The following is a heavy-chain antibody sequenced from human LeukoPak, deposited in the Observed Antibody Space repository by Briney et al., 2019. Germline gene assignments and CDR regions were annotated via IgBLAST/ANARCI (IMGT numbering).Heavy chain of an antibody. CDR3: ATYSILNAREFRY. CDR1: GFTFSNSW. Sequence: GGSLRLSCAGSGFTFSNSWTGWVRQAPGKGLEWVANVQHIGGETYYVDSVKGRFTISRDNAKNSVYLQMNSLGADDTAVYYCATYSILNAREFRYWGQGTLVTVTS. CDR2: VQHIGGET. D-gene: IGHD4-11*01. V-gene: IGHV3-7*01. J-gene: IGHJ1*01.